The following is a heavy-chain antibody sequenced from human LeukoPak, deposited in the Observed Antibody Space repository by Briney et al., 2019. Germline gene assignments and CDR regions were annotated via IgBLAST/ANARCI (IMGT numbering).Heavy chain of an antibody. CDR2: ISGYNGNT. CDR1: GYTFTSYG. Sequence: ASVKVSCKASGYTFTSYGISWVRQAPGQGLEWMGWISGYNGNTNYAQKLQGRVTMTRNTSISTAYMELSSLRSEDTAVYYCARITMVRGVFGGWGQGTLVTVSS. J-gene: IGHJ4*02. CDR3: ARITMVRGVFGG. V-gene: IGHV1-18*01. D-gene: IGHD3-10*01.